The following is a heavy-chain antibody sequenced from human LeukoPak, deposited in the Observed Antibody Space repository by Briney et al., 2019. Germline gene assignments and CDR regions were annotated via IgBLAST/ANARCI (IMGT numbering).Heavy chain of an antibody. D-gene: IGHD4-17*01. J-gene: IGHJ3*02. V-gene: IGHV4-31*03. Sequence: SQTLSLTCTVSGGSISSGGYYWSWIRQHPGKGLEWIGYIYYSGSTYYNPSLKSRVTISVDTSKNQFSLKLSSVTAADTAVYYCAREDTVTTDAFDIWGQGTMVTVSS. CDR2: IYYSGST. CDR1: GGSISSGGYY. CDR3: AREDTVTTDAFDI.